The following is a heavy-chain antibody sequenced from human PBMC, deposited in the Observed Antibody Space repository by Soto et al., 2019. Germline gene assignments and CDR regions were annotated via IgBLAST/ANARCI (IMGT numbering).Heavy chain of an antibody. V-gene: IGHV3-30-3*01. CDR1: GFTFSSYA. CDR2: ISYDGSNK. Sequence: AGGSLRLSCAASGFTFSSYAMHWVRQAPGKGLEWVAVISYDGSNKYYADSVKGRFTISRDNSKNTLYLQMNSLRAEDTAVYYCARVYRSRYYYYGMDVWGQGNTVTVSS. CDR3: ARVYRSRYYYYGMDV. D-gene: IGHD1-1*01. J-gene: IGHJ6*02.